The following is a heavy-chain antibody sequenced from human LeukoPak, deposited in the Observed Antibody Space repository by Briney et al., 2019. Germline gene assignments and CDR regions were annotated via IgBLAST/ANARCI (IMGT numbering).Heavy chain of an antibody. D-gene: IGHD3-3*01. CDR2: FDPEDGET. V-gene: IGHV1-24*01. J-gene: IGHJ6*02. CDR1: GYTLTELS. CDR3: ARAYDFWSGYSYYYYYGMDV. Sequence: ASVKASCKVSGYTLTELSMHWVRQAPGKGLEWMGGFDPEDGETIYAQKFQGRVTMTRDTSISTAYMELSRLRSDDTAVYYCARAYDFWSGYSYYYYYGMDVWGQGTTVTVSS.